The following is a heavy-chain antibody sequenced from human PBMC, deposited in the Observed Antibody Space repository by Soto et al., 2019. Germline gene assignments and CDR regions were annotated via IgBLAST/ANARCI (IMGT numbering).Heavy chain of an antibody. D-gene: IGHD5-18*01. CDR2: IIPMFGTA. CDR1: GGTFSTYA. V-gene: IGHV1-69*05. J-gene: IGHJ4*02. Sequence: QVQLVQSGAEVKKPESSVKVSCKAPGGTFSTYAISWVRQAPGQGLEWMGGIIPMFGTANYAQRFQDRVTXTXHESTNPVYMELSSLRSEDTAVYFCASGIQLWLRRINNGYSGWGQGTLVTVSS. CDR3: ASGIQLWLRRINNGYSG.